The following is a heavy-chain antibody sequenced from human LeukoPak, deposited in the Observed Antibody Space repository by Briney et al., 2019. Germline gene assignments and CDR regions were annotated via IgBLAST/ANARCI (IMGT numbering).Heavy chain of an antibody. J-gene: IGHJ3*02. Sequence: PSETLSLTCTVSGGSISNYYWTWIRQPPGEGLEWIGYIYSSGNTNYNPSLKSRVTISLDTSKNQFSLKLSSVTAADTAVYYCARRHKVGAGDALDIWGQGTMVTVSS. CDR2: IYSSGNT. CDR1: GGSISNYY. V-gene: IGHV4-59*08. D-gene: IGHD3-10*01. CDR3: ARRHKVGAGDALDI.